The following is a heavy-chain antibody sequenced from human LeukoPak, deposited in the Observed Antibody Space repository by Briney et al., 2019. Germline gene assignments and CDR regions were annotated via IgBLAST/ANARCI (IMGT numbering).Heavy chain of an antibody. D-gene: IGHD6-19*01. J-gene: IGHJ4*02. CDR1: GYSFTSYW. CDR2: IYPGYSDT. CDR3: ARRDSSGWYYFDS. V-gene: IGHV5-51*01. Sequence: GESLKISWKGSGYSFTSYWIGWVRQVPGEGLGGVGIIYPGYSDTRYSPSFQGPVTISADKSISTAYLQWSSLKASDTAMYYCARRDSSGWYYFDSWGQGTLVTVSS.